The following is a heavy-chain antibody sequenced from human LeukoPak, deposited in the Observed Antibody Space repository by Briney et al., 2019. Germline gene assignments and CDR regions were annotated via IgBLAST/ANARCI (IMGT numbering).Heavy chain of an antibody. CDR1: GFTFSSYV. CDR3: AKGGRYQLTTLFDY. V-gene: IGHV3-23*01. Sequence: GGSLRLSCAASGFTFSSYVMSWVRQAPGKGLEWVSAISGSGGSTYYADSVKGRFTISRDNSKNTLYLQMNSLRAEDTAVYYCAKGGRYQLTTLFDYWGQGTLVTVSS. J-gene: IGHJ4*02. D-gene: IGHD2-2*01. CDR2: ISGSGGST.